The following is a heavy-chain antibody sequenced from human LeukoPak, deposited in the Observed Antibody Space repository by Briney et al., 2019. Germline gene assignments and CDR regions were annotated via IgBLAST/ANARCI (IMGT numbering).Heavy chain of an antibody. Sequence: SLRXSCXASGFTFSSYSMNWVRQAPGKGLEWVSSISSSSSYIYYADSVKGRFTICRENAKNSLYLQMNSLRAEDTAVYYCARSDYGDPIDYWGQGTLVTVSS. D-gene: IGHD4-17*01. V-gene: IGHV3-21*01. CDR2: ISSSSSYI. CDR3: ARSDYGDPIDY. CDR1: GFTFSSYS. J-gene: IGHJ4*02.